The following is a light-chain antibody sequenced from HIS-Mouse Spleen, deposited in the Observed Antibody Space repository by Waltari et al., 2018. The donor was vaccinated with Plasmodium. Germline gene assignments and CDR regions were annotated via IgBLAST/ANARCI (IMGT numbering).Light chain of an antibody. J-gene: IGLJ1*01. CDR1: SSDVGGYNY. CDR2: YVS. V-gene: IGLV2-11*01. Sequence: QSALTQPRSVSGSPGQSVTISCTGTSSDVGGYNYVSWYQQHPGKAPKLMIYYVSKPPSWVPDRFSGSKSGHTASLTISALQAEDEADYYCCSYAGSYTYVFGTGTKVTVL. CDR3: CSYAGSYTYV.